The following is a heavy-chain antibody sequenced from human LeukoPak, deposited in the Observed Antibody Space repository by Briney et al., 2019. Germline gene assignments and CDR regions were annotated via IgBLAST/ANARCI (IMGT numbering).Heavy chain of an antibody. CDR3: AKGYYGSGSYYNPFYYFDY. V-gene: IGHV3-23*01. J-gene: IGHJ4*02. Sequence: ASLRLSCAASGFTFSSYAMSWVRQAPGKGLEWVSAISGSGGSTYYADSVKGRFTISRDNSKNTLYLQMNSLRAEDTAVYYCAKGYYGSGSYYNPFYYFDYWGQGTLVTVSS. CDR1: GFTFSSYA. CDR2: ISGSGGST. D-gene: IGHD3-10*01.